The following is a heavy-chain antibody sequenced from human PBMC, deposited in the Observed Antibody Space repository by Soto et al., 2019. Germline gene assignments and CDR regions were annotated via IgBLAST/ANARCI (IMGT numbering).Heavy chain of an antibody. CDR1: GGPFSRYA. Sequence: SVKVSCKASGGPFSRYAISWVRQAPGQGLEWMGGIIPIFGTANYAQKFQGRVTITADESTSTAYMELSSLRSEDTAVYYCARAAAGTLGPWGQGTLVTVSS. CDR2: IIPIFGTA. CDR3: ARAAAGTLGP. D-gene: IGHD6-13*01. V-gene: IGHV1-69*01. J-gene: IGHJ5*02.